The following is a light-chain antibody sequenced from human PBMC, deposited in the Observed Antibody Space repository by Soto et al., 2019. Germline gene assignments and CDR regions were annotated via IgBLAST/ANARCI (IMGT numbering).Light chain of an antibody. CDR1: NSNIGSNT. Sequence: QSVLTQPPSASGTPGQRVTISCSGSNSNIGSNTVNWYQQLPGTAPKLLIYYDNLRPSGVPDRTSCSKSGTSASLAISGLQSADEADYYCAAWDDFLAGRVFGNGPQVTV. V-gene: IGLV1-44*01. J-gene: IGLJ1*01. CDR3: AAWDDFLAGRV. CDR2: YDN.